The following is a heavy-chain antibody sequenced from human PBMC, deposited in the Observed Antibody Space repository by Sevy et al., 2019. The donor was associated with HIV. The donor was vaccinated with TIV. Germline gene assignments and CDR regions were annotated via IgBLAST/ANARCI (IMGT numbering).Heavy chain of an antibody. CDR3: AKDINRGCDAVNCYSYYYYFYDLDV. J-gene: IGHJ6*02. D-gene: IGHD2-21*02. CDR2: VSWNSRNI. CDR1: GFPFNDHA. Sequence: GGSLRLSCAASGFPFNDHAMHWVRQVPGKGLEWVSGVSWNSRNIGYADSVKGRFTISRDNARHFLYLEMNSLRPEDTTFYYCAKDINRGCDAVNCYSYYYYFYDLDVWGQGTTVTVSS. V-gene: IGHV3-9*01.